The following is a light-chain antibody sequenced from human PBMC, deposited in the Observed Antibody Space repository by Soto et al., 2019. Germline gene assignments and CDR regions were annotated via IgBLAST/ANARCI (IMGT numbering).Light chain of an antibody. V-gene: IGKV3-20*01. J-gene: IGKJ1*01. CDR1: ESVTSSY. CDR2: GAS. Sequence: EIVLTQSPGTLSLSPGERATLSCRASESVTSSYLASYQHKPGQAPRLLIYGASSRATGIPDRFSGSGSGTDFTLTISRLEPEDFAVYYCQQYGRSPRTFGQGTKVEIK. CDR3: QQYGRSPRT.